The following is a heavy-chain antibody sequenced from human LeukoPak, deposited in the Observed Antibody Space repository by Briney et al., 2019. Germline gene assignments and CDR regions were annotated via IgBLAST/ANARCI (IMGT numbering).Heavy chain of an antibody. J-gene: IGHJ4*02. V-gene: IGHV3-73*01. D-gene: IGHD3-3*01. CDR2: IRSKTHNYAT. Sequence: WVRQASGKGLEWVGRIRSKTHNYATEYGASMKGTFTISRDDSKNTASLQMNSLKVEDTATYYCASPSDGDFWSGYLTYWGQGTVVTVSS. CDR3: ASPSDGDFWSGYLTY.